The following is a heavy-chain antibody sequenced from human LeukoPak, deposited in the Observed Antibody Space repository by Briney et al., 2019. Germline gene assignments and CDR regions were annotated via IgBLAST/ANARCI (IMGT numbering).Heavy chain of an antibody. Sequence: GGSLRLSCAASGFTFSSSAMSWVRQAPGKGLEWVSNISGSGSGGSTHYADSVKGRFTISRDNSKNTLYLQMNSLRAEDTAVYYCAAGGRWLQFLGYWGQGTLVTVSS. J-gene: IGHJ4*02. V-gene: IGHV3-23*01. CDR1: GFTFSSSA. D-gene: IGHD5-24*01. CDR2: ISGSGSGGST. CDR3: AAGGRWLQFLGY.